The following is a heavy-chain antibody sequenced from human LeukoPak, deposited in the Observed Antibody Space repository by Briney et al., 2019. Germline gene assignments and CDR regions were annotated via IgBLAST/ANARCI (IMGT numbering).Heavy chain of an antibody. CDR2: ISAYNGNT. Sequence: ASVKVSCKASGYTFTSYGISWVRQAPGQGLEWMGWISAYNGNTNYAQKLRGRVTMTTDTSTSTAYMELRSLRSDDTAVYYCARERGYCSSTSCYVGDLYYYYGMDVWGKGTTVTVSS. CDR1: GYTFTSYG. D-gene: IGHD2-2*01. J-gene: IGHJ6*04. CDR3: ARERGYCSSTSCYVGDLYYYYGMDV. V-gene: IGHV1-18*04.